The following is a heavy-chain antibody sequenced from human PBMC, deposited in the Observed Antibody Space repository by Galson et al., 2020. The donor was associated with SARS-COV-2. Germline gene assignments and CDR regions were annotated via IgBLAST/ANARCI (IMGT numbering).Heavy chain of an antibody. Sequence: GGSLRLSCAASGFTVSSNFMSWVRQAPGKGLEWVSVIYSGASTYSADSVKGRFTISRDNSKNTLYLQMHRLRAEDTAVYYCARERMAGTSYNYFDYWGQGTLVTVSS. CDR2: IYSGAST. D-gene: IGHD2-2*01. CDR3: ARERMAGTSYNYFDY. CDR1: GFTVSSNF. V-gene: IGHV3-53*01. J-gene: IGHJ4*02.